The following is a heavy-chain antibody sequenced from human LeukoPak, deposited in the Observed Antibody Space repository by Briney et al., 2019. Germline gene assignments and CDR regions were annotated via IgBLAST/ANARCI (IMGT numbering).Heavy chain of an antibody. CDR1: GCTFTSYD. CDR3: ASGTYSSSSGYWFDP. J-gene: IGHJ5*02. Sequence: ASVKVSCKASGCTFTSYDINWVRQATGQGLEWMGWMNPNSGNTGYAQKFQGRVTMTRNTSISTAYMELSSLRSEDTAVYYCASGTYSSSSGYWFDPWGQGTLVTVSS. CDR2: MNPNSGNT. V-gene: IGHV1-8*01. D-gene: IGHD6-6*01.